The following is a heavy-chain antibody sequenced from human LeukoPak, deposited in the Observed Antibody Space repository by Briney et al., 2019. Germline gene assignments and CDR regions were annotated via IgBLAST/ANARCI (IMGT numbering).Heavy chain of an antibody. CDR2: INHSGST. CDR1: GGSFSGYY. V-gene: IGHV4-34*01. J-gene: IGHJ6*02. Sequence: SETLSLTCAVYGGSFSGYYWSWIRQPPGKGLEWIGEINHSGSTNYNPPLKSRVTISVDTSKNQFSLKLSSVTAADTAVYYCARAARYYYYYGMDVWGQGTTVTVSS. CDR3: ARAARYYYYYGMDV.